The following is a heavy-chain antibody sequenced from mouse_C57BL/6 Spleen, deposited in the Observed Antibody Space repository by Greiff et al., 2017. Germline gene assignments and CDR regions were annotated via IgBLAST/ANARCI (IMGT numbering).Heavy chain of an antibody. Sequence: DVQLVESGPGLVKPSQSLSLTCSVTGYSITSGYYWNWIRQFPGNKLEWMGYISYDGSNNYNPSLKNRISITRDTSKNQFFLKLNSVTTEDTATYYCAREGEIYFDYWGQGTTLTVSS. J-gene: IGHJ2*01. CDR3: AREGEIYFDY. CDR2: ISYDGSN. CDR1: GYSITSGYY. V-gene: IGHV3-6*01.